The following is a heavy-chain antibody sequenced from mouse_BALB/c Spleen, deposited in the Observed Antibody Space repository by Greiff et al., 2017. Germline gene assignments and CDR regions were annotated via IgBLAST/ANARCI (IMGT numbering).Heavy chain of an antibody. CDR3: VRQDYYGYDAMDY. CDR1: GFTFNTYA. D-gene: IGHD1-2*01. J-gene: IGHJ4*01. CDR2: IRSKSNNYAT. V-gene: IGHV10-1*02. Sequence: GGGLVQPKGSLKLSCAASGFTFNTYAMNWVRQAPGKGLEWVARIRSKSNNYATYYADSVKDRFTISRDDSQSMLYLQMNNLKTEDTAMYYCVRQDYYGYDAMDYWGQGTSVTVSS.